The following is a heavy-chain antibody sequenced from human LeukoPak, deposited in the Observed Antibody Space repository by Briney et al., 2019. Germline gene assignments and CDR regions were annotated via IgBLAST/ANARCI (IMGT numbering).Heavy chain of an antibody. V-gene: IGHV3-23*01. D-gene: IGHD2-15*01. CDR2: IGGVGDST. Sequence: GGSLRLSCAASGFTFSNYAMNWVRQAPGQGMGWGSTIGGVGDSTYYAESVKGRFTMSRDNSKNTVYLQMNSLRVEDTAIYYCAKRADGCSGVSCYYYYMDVWGKGTTVTVSS. CDR1: GFTFSNYA. CDR3: AKRADGCSGVSCYYYYMDV. J-gene: IGHJ6*03.